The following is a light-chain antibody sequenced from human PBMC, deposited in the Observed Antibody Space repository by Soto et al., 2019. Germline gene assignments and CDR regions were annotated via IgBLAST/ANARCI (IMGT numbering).Light chain of an antibody. Sequence: DIQMPQSPSSLSASVGDRVTITCRASQSISSYLNWYQQKPGKAPKLLIYAASSLQSGVPSRFSGSGSGTDFTLTISSLQPEDFATYYCQQSYSIPLTFGGGTKVEIK. V-gene: IGKV1-39*01. CDR3: QQSYSIPLT. J-gene: IGKJ4*01. CDR1: QSISSY. CDR2: AAS.